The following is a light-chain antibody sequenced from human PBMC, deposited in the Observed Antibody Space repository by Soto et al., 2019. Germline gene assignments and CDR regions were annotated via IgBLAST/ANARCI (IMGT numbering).Light chain of an antibody. J-gene: IGKJ4*01. Sequence: IVTTQSPATPSASPGERAIRSCTASQSVSSNLAWYQQKPGQAPRLLIYGASIRATGIPVRFRGSGSGTEFTLTISSLQSEDFAVYYCQQYNNWPLTFGGGTKVEI. CDR1: QSVSSN. CDR2: GAS. CDR3: QQYNNWPLT. V-gene: IGKV3-15*01.